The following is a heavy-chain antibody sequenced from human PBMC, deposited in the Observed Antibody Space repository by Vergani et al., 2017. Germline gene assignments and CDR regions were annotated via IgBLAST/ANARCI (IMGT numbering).Heavy chain of an antibody. CDR1: GFTFRNYA. J-gene: IGHJ3*02. CDR3: AKVGRSEVAGTFGAFDI. D-gene: IGHD6-19*01. Sequence: EVQLLESGGGLAQPGGSLRLSCAASGFTFRNYAMTWVRQAPGKGLEWVSTLSASDRRTHYADSVKGRFTISRDNSKNTLFLHMSSLRPEDTAVYYCAKVGRSEVAGTFGAFDIWGQGTMVTVSS. CDR2: LSASDRRT. V-gene: IGHV3-23*01.